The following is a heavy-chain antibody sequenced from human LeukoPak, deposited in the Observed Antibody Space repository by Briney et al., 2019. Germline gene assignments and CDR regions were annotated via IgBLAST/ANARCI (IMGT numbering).Heavy chain of an antibody. Sequence: PGGSLRLSCSASGFTFSSYAMHWVRQAPGKGLEYVSAISSNGGSTYYADSVKGRFTISRDNSKNTLYLQMSSLRAEDTAVYYYVKGRIAVAGPLDTWGEGTLGTVSS. CDR1: GFTFSSYA. CDR3: VKGRIAVAGPLDT. CDR2: ISSNGGST. D-gene: IGHD6-19*01. V-gene: IGHV3-64D*06. J-gene: IGHJ5*02.